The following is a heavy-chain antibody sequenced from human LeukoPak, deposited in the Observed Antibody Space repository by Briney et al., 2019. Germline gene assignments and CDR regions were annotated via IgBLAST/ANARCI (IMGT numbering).Heavy chain of an antibody. CDR1: GFTFSSYS. V-gene: IGHV3-48*01. CDR2: ISSSSSTI. D-gene: IGHD6-6*01. CDR3: ARDLGYSSSSFIDY. Sequence: GGSLRLSCAASGFTFSSYSMNWVRQAPGKGLEWVSYISSSSSTIYYADSVKGRFTISRDNAKNSLYLQMNSLRAEDTAVYYCARDLGYSSSSFIDYWGQGTLVTVSS. J-gene: IGHJ4*02.